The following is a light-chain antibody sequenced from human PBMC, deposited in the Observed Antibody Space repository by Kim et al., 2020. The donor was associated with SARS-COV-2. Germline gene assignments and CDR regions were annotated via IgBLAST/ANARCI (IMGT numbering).Light chain of an antibody. J-gene: IGKJ4*01. CDR2: FGS. CDR1: QSLLHSNGYNC. Sequence: DIVMTQSPLSLPVTPGEPASISCRSSQSLLHSNGYNCLNWYLQKPGQSPQLLIYFGSNRASGVPDRFSGSGSGTDFTLQITRVEAEDVGIYYCMQAVQTPLTFGGGTKVDIK. V-gene: IGKV2-28*01. CDR3: MQAVQTPLT.